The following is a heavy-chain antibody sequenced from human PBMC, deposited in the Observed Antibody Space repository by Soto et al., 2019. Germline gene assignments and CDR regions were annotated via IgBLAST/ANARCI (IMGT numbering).Heavy chain of an antibody. Sequence: EVQLVESGGGLVQPGGSLRLSCAASGFTVSSNYMSWVRQAPGKGLEWVSVIYSGGSTYCADSVKGRFTISRHNSKNTLYLQMNSLSAEDTAVYYCASDPTTGWFDPWGQGTLVIVSS. CDR3: ASDPTTGWFDP. J-gene: IGHJ5*02. V-gene: IGHV3-53*04. CDR2: IYSGGST. CDR1: GFTVSSNY. D-gene: IGHD4-4*01.